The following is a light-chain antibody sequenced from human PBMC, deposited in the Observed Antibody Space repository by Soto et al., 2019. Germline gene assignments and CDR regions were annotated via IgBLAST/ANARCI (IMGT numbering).Light chain of an antibody. CDR1: SSDVGSYDL. Sequence: QSALTQPASVSGSPGQSITISCTGTSSDVGSYDLVSWYQQHPGKAPKLMIYEGNKRPSGVSNRFSGSKSVNTASLTISGLQAEDEADYYCISYTSSSTSYVFGTGTKLTVL. CDR3: ISYTSSSTSYV. CDR2: EGN. V-gene: IGLV2-14*02. J-gene: IGLJ1*01.